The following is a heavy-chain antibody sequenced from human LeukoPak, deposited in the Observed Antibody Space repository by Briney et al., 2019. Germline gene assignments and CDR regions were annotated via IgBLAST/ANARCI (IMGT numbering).Heavy chain of an antibody. CDR3: AVRAYYDFWSGYSFDI. D-gene: IGHD3-3*01. CDR2: ISSSSTI. V-gene: IGHV3-48*01. Sequence: GGSLRLSCVASIFTFSNYGMHWVRQAPGKGLEWVSYISSSSTIYYADSVKGRFTISRDNAKNSLYLQMNSLRAEDTAVYYCAVRAYYDFWSGYSFDIWGQGTMVTVSS. CDR1: IFTFSNYG. J-gene: IGHJ3*02.